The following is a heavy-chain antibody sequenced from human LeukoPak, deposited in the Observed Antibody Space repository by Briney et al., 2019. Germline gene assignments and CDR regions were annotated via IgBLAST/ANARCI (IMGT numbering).Heavy chain of an antibody. V-gene: IGHV4-31*03. Sequence: PSETLFLTCTVSGGSISSGGYYWSWIRQHPGKGLEWIGYIYYSGSTYYNPSLKSRVTISVDTSKNQFSLKLSSVTAADTAVYYCARVRLNWYFDLWGRGTLVTVSS. J-gene: IGHJ2*01. CDR2: IYYSGST. CDR3: ARVRLNWYFDL. CDR1: GGSISSGGYY.